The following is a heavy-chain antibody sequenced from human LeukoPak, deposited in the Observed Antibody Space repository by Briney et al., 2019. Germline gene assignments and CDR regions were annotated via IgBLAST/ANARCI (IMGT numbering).Heavy chain of an antibody. Sequence: ASVKVSCKASGYTFTGYYMHWVRQAPGQGLEWMGWINPNSGGTNYAQKFQGRVTMTRDTSISTAYMELSRLRSDDTAVYYCARSPVLMVYAINRIDPWGQGALVTVSS. CDR3: ARSPVLMVYAINRIDP. CDR1: GYTFTGYY. CDR2: INPNSGGT. J-gene: IGHJ5*02. D-gene: IGHD2-8*01. V-gene: IGHV1-2*02.